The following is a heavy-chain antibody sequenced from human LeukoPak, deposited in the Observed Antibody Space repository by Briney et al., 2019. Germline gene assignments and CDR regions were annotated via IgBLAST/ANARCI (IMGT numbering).Heavy chain of an antibody. CDR1: GGTFSSYA. Sequence: SVKVSCKASGGTFSSYAISWVRQAPGQGLEWMGGIIPIFGTANYAQKFQGRVTITADESTSTAYMELSSLRSWDTAVYYCARDGVVVPAAMEGLVGYYGMDVWGQGTTVTVSS. V-gene: IGHV1-69*13. J-gene: IGHJ6*02. CDR3: ARDGVVVPAAMEGLVGYYGMDV. D-gene: IGHD2-2*01. CDR2: IIPIFGTA.